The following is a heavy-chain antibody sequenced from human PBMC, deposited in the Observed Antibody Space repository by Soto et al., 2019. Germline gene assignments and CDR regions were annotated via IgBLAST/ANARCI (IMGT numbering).Heavy chain of an antibody. Sequence: GGSLRLSCAASGFTFSSYTMNWVRQAPGKGLEWVSSISSSSTYIYYADSLKGRFTISRDNAKNSLYLQMNSLRAEDTAVYYCARDWASGFTDYYGMDVWGQGTTVTVSS. D-gene: IGHD3-10*01. CDR2: ISSSSTYI. CDR3: ARDWASGFTDYYGMDV. CDR1: GFTFSSYT. V-gene: IGHV3-21*01. J-gene: IGHJ6*02.